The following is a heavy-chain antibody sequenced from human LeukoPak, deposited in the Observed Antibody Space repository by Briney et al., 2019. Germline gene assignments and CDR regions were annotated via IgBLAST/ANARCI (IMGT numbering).Heavy chain of an antibody. Sequence: GGSLRLSCAASGFTFGSDWMHWVRQAPGKGLMWVSRINSDGSSTAYADSVKGRFTISRDNARNTLYLQMNSLRAEDAAMYYCARGTPGCSSSWHDCWGQGTQVTVSS. D-gene: IGHD6-13*01. CDR1: GFTFGSDW. CDR3: ARGTPGCSSSWHDC. V-gene: IGHV3-74*01. J-gene: IGHJ4*02. CDR2: INSDGSST.